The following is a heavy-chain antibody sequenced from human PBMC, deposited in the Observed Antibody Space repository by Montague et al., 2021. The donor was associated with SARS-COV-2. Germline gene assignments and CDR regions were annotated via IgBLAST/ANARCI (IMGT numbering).Heavy chain of an antibody. J-gene: IGHJ4*02. CDR3: AHSYGDYLFDY. D-gene: IGHD4-17*01. CDR2: XYWDDDK. V-gene: IGHV2-5*02. Sequence: PALVKPTQTLTLTCTFSGFPLSTGGVGVGWIRQPPGKALEWLALXYWDDDKRYSPSLKRRPTITKDTSKNQVVLTMTNMDPVDTATYYCAHSYGDYLFDYWGQGTLVTVSS. CDR1: GFPLSTGGVG.